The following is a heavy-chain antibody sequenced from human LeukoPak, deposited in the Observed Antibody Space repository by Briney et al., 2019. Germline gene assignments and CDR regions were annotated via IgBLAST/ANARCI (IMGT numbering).Heavy chain of an antibody. CDR2: IYYSGST. D-gene: IGHD1-7*01. CDR1: GGSISSYY. Sequence: SETLSLTCTVSGGSISSYYWSWIRQPPGKGLEWIGYIYYSGSTNYNPSLKSRVTISVDTSKNQFSLKLSSVTAADTAVYYCARVPAWNYVPRYIDYWGQGTLVTVSS. J-gene: IGHJ4*02. CDR3: ARVPAWNYVPRYIDY. V-gene: IGHV4-59*01.